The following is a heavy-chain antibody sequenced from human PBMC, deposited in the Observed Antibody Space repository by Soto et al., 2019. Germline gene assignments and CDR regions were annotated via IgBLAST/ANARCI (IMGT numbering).Heavy chain of an antibody. J-gene: IGHJ6*02. CDR3: VHSRCGGDCLRSYSSHYYYGMDV. CDR1: GFSLSTGGVG. D-gene: IGHD2-21*02. CDR2: IYWDNDK. Sequence: QITLKESGPTLVKPTQTLTLTCTFSGFSLSTGGVGVGWIRQPPGKALEWLALIYWDNDKRYSPPLRSRLTVTKDTSKNQVVLTITNMDPVDTATYYCVHSRCGGDCLRSYSSHYYYGMDVWGQGTTVTVFS. V-gene: IGHV2-5*02.